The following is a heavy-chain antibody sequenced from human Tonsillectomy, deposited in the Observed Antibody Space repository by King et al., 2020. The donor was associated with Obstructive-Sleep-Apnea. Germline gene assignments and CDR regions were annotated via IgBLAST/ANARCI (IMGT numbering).Heavy chain of an antibody. CDR3: AKDLEGATLGGTFDY. CDR1: RFTFSSYA. Sequence: QLVQSGGGLVQPGGSLRLSCAASRFTFSSYAMSWVRQPPGKGLEWISAISGSGDSPFYADSVKGRFTISRDTSKSTLYLQMNSLRDEDTAVYYCAKDLEGATLGGTFDYWGQGTLVTVSS. V-gene: IGHV3-23*04. D-gene: IGHD1-26*01. J-gene: IGHJ4*02. CDR2: ISGSGDSP.